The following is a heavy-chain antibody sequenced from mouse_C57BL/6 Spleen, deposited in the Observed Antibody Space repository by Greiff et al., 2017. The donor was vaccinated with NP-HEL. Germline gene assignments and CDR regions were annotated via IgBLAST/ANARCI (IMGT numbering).Heavy chain of an antibody. CDR3: AIEGFAY. CDR2: IDPEDGET. V-gene: IGHV14-2*01. Sequence: EGPLPQSGAELVKPGASVKLSCTASGFNIKDYYMHWVKQRTEKGLGGIGRIDPEDGETKYAPKIPGKATITADTSSNTAYLQLSSLTSEDTAVYYCAIEGFAYWGQGTLVTVSA. CDR1: GFNIKDYY. J-gene: IGHJ3*01.